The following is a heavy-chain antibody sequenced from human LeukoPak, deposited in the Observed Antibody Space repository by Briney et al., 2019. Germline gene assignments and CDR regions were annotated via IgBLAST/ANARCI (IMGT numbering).Heavy chain of an antibody. V-gene: IGHV1-2*02. D-gene: IGHD3-10*01. Sequence: ASVKVSCKASGYTFTGYYMHWVRQAPGQGLEWMGWISPNSGDTNYAQKFQGRVTMTRDTSINTAYMELSRLRSDDTAVYYCARDSGDGYFDYWGQGTLVTVSS. J-gene: IGHJ4*02. CDR2: ISPNSGDT. CDR1: GYTFTGYY. CDR3: ARDSGDGYFDY.